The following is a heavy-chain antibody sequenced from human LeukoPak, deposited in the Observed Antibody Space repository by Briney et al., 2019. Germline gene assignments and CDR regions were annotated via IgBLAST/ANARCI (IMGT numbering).Heavy chain of an antibody. CDR1: GYIFTSYG. CDR2: ISTYNGDT. CDR3: AREAARRYFQH. V-gene: IGHV1-18*01. Sequence: ASVKVSCTASGYIFTSYGISWLRQAPGQGFEWMGWISTYNGDTNYAQEFQGRVTLTTDTSTRTAYMELRSLRSDDTAVYYCAREAARRYFQHWGQGTMVTVSS. J-gene: IGHJ3*01. D-gene: IGHD6-6*01.